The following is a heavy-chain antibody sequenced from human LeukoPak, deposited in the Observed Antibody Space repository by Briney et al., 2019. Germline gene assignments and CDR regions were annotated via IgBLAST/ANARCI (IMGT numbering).Heavy chain of an antibody. J-gene: IGHJ4*02. D-gene: IGHD6-6*01. CDR1: GFTFSSYS. V-gene: IGHV3-21*01. Sequence: GESLKISCAASGFTFSSYSMNWVRQAPGKGLEWVSSISSSSSYIYYADLVKGRFTISRDNAKNSLYLQMNSLRAEDTAVYYCARDLSIAARIPFDYWGQGTLVTVSS. CDR2: ISSSSSYI. CDR3: ARDLSIAARIPFDY.